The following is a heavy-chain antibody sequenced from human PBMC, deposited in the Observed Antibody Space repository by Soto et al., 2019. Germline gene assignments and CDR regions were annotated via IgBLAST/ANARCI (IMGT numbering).Heavy chain of an antibody. Sequence: PSETLSLTCTVSGGSISSYYWSWIRQPPGKGLEWIGYIYYSGSTNYNPSLKSRVTISVDTSKNQFSLKLSSVTAADTAVYYCARSVGYSSSYRQYYFDYWGQGTLVTVSS. D-gene: IGHD6-13*01. CDR3: ARSVGYSSSYRQYYFDY. CDR1: GGSISSYY. V-gene: IGHV4-59*01. J-gene: IGHJ4*02. CDR2: IYYSGST.